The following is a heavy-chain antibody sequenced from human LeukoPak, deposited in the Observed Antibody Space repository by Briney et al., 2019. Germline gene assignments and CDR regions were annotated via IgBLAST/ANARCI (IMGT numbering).Heavy chain of an antibody. CDR1: GFTVSSNY. J-gene: IGHJ4*02. V-gene: IGHV3-53*01. CDR2: IYSGGST. CDR3: AKGGSCSGSSCYSVDY. Sequence: GGSLRLSCAASGFTVSSNYMSWVRQAPGKGLEWVSVIYSGGSTYYADSVKGRFTISRDNSKNTLYLQMNSLRAEDTAVYYCAKGGSCSGSSCYSVDYWGQGTLVTVSS. D-gene: IGHD2-15*01.